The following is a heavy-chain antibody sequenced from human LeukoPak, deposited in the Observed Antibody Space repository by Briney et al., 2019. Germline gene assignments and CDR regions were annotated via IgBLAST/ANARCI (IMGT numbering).Heavy chain of an antibody. Sequence: MASETLSLTCTVSGGSISSGSYYCSWIRQPAGKGLEWIGHIYKSGSTNYNPSLKSRVTVSVDTSKNQFSLKLSSVTAADTAVYYCAREYTQSYAAYHAFDIWGQGTMVTVSS. CDR2: IYKSGST. CDR3: AREYTQSYAAYHAFDI. V-gene: IGHV4-61*09. J-gene: IGHJ3*02. CDR1: GGSISSGSYY. D-gene: IGHD2-8*01.